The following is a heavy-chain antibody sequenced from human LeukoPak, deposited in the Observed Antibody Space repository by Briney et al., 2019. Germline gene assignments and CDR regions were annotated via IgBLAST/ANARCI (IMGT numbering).Heavy chain of an antibody. Sequence: GGSLRLSCTASGFTFGDYAMSWFRQAPGKGLEWVGFIRSKAYGGTTEYAASVKGGFTISRDDSKSIAYLQMNSLKTEDTAVYYCTRGDSSSPAGTLDYWGQGTLVTVSS. D-gene: IGHD6-6*01. J-gene: IGHJ4*02. CDR2: IRSKAYGGTT. V-gene: IGHV3-49*03. CDR3: TRGDSSSPAGTLDY. CDR1: GFTFGDYA.